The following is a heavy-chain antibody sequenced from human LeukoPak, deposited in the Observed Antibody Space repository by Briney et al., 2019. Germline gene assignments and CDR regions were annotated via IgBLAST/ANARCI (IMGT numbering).Heavy chain of an antibody. D-gene: IGHD6-6*01. Sequence: GESLKISCKGSGYSCTSYWIGWVRQMPGKGLEWMGIIYPGDSDTRDSPSFQGQVTISADKSISTAYVPWSSLKASDTAMYYCARQAYSSSWGYGYWGQGTLVTVSS. V-gene: IGHV5-51*01. CDR2: IYPGDSDT. J-gene: IGHJ4*02. CDR3: ARQAYSSSWGYGY. CDR1: GYSCTSYW.